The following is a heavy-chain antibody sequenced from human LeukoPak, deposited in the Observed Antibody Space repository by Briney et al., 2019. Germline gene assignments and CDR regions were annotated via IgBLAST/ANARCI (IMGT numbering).Heavy chain of an antibody. J-gene: IGHJ5*02. V-gene: IGHV4-39*07. CDR3: ARGGGGYSYGLVQNWFDP. Sequence: PSETLSLTCTVSGGSISSSSYYWGWIRQPPGKGLEWIGSIYYSGSTYYNPSLKSRVTISVDTSKNQFSLKLSSVTAADTAVYYCARGGGGYSYGLVQNWFDPWGQGTLVTVSS. D-gene: IGHD5-18*01. CDR2: IYYSGST. CDR1: GGSISSSSYY.